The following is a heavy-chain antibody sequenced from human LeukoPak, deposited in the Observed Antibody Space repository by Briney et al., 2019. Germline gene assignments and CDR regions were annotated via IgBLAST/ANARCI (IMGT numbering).Heavy chain of an antibody. J-gene: IGHJ4*02. CDR3: AKVPVAGTLGTFDY. Sequence: GRSLRLSCAASGFTFSSYAMHWVRQAPGKGLEWVAFIRYDGSNKYYADSVKGRFTISRDNSKNTLYLQMNSLRAEDTAVYYCAKVPVAGTLGTFDYWGQGTLVTVSS. CDR1: GFTFSSYA. CDR2: IRYDGSNK. V-gene: IGHV3-30*02. D-gene: IGHD6-19*01.